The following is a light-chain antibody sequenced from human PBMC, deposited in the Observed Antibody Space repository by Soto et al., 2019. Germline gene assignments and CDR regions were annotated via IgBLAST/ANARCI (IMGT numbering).Light chain of an antibody. V-gene: IGKV3-20*01. CDR3: QQYGSSPRT. CDR1: QSVSSSY. J-gene: IGKJ1*01. CDR2: GAS. Sequence: EIVLTQSPGTLSLSPGERATLSCRASQSVSSSYLSWYQQKPGQAPRLLIYGASSRATGIPDRFSGSGSGTNFIITISRLEPEDFAVYYCQQYGSSPRTFGQGTKLEIK.